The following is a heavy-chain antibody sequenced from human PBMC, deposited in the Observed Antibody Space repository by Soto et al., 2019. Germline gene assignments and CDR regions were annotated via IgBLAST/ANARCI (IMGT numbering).Heavy chain of an antibody. CDR2: IRSKANSYAT. CDR3: TTTYCSSTSCPA. V-gene: IGHV3-73*01. CDR1: GFTFSGSA. Sequence: LRLSCSASGFTFSGSAMHWVRQASGKGLEWVGRIRSKANSYATAYAASVKGRFTISRDDSKNTAYLQMNSLKTEDTAVYYCTTTYCSSTSCPAWGQGTMVTVSS. D-gene: IGHD2-2*01. J-gene: IGHJ3*01.